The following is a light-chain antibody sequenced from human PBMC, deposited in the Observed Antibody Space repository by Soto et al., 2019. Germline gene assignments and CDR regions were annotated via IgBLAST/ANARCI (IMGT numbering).Light chain of an antibody. V-gene: IGKV1-5*03. CDR3: QQYHTFWT. J-gene: IGKJ1*01. Sequence: DIQMTQSPSTLSASVGDRVTITCRASQSISSWLAWYQQKPGKAPKLLIYKASTLKSGVPSRFSGSGSGTEFTLTISSLQPDDSATYYCQQYHTFWTFGQGTKVDIK. CDR2: KAS. CDR1: QSISSW.